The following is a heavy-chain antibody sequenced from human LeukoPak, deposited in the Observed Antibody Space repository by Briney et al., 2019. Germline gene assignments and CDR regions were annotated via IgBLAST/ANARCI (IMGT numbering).Heavy chain of an antibody. V-gene: IGHV4-34*01. CDR1: GGSFSGYC. CDR2: INLSGST. Sequence: SETLSLTCAVYGGSFSGYCWSWIRQPPGKGLEWIGEINLSGSTNYNPSLKSRVTISVDTSKNQFSLKLSSVTAADTAVYYCARGRFQAAIVVVPAATYQFDYWGQGTLVTVSS. J-gene: IGHJ4*02. D-gene: IGHD2-2*01. CDR3: ARGRFQAAIVVVPAATYQFDY.